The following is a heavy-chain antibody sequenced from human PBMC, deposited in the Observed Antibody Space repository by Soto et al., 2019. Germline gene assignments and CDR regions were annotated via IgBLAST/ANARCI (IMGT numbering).Heavy chain of an antibody. J-gene: IGHJ6*02. D-gene: IGHD3-3*01. CDR2: IIPIFGTA. Sequence: ASVKVSCKASGGTFSSYAISWVRQAPGQGLEWMGGIIPIFGTANYAQKFQGRVTITADESTSTAYMELSSLRSEDTAVYYCASPHSHYDFWSGYYVVWGQGTTVTVSS. CDR1: GGTFSSYA. CDR3: ASPHSHYDFWSGYYVV. V-gene: IGHV1-69*13.